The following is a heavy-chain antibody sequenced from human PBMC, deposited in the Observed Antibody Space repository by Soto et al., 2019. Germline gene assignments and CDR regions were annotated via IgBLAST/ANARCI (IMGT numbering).Heavy chain of an antibody. CDR2: ISAYTDDP. CDR1: GNTFTNFG. Sequence: ASVKVSCKASGNTFTNFGVTWVRQAPGQGLEWMGWISAYTDDPNYAQKFQGRVTMTIDTSTSTAYLDLRSLTSDDTAVYHCARTIIVGAFDPWGQGTLVTVSS. V-gene: IGHV1-18*01. D-gene: IGHD2-21*01. CDR3: ARTIIVGAFDP. J-gene: IGHJ5*02.